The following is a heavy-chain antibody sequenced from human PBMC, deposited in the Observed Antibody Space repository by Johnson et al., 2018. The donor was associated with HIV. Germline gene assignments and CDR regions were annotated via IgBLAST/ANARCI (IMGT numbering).Heavy chain of an antibody. V-gene: IGHV3-20*04. Sequence: VQLVESGGGVERPGGSLRLSCVGSLFIFDHYGLSWVRQVPGKGLEWVSGVNWNGGITAYADSLKGRFPISRYNAKNSLYLQMNSLRAEDTALYYCGRGEEAYCGGDCYSGAFDIWGHGTMVTVSS. CDR1: LFIFDHYG. D-gene: IGHD2-21*02. J-gene: IGHJ3*02. CDR3: GRGEEAYCGGDCYSGAFDI. CDR2: VNWNGGIT.